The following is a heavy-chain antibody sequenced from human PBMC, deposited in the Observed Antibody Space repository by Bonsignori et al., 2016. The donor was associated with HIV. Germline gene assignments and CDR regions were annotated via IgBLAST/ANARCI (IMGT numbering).Heavy chain of an antibody. V-gene: IGHV4-34*01. CDR3: ARGVLAPSSTRSDSFDV. CDR2: INHSGST. D-gene: IGHD3-22*01. Sequence: WIRQPPGKGLEWIGEINHSGSTNYNPSLKSRVTISVDASKNQFSLNLKSVTAADTAVYYCARGVLAPSSTRSDSFDVWGRGSMVTVSS. J-gene: IGHJ3*01.